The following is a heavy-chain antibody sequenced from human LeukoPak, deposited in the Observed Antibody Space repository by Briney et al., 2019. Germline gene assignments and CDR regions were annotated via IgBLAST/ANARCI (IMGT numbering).Heavy chain of an antibody. J-gene: IGHJ4*02. V-gene: IGHV4-4*02. CDR2: IYHSGST. CDR3: ARAHYDSSGYYFDY. Sequence: PSETLSLACAVSGGSISSSNWWSWVRQPPGKGLEWIGEIYHSGSTNYNPSLKSRVTISVDKSKNQFSLKLSSVTAADTAVYYCARAHYDSSGYYFDYWGQGTLVTVSS. CDR1: GGSISSSNW. D-gene: IGHD3-22*01.